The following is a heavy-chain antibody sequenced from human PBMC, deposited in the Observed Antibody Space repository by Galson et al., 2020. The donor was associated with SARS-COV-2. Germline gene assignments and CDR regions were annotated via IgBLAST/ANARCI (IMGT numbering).Heavy chain of an antibody. CDR1: GFTFYTYD. V-gene: IGHV3-21*01. CDR2: ISSSRGYI. J-gene: IGHJ4*02. CDR3: ARNPSGLYDTRVFDF. D-gene: IGHD3-22*01. Sequence: GGSLRLSCAASGFTFYTYDMVWVRQAPGKGLEWVSSISSSRGYIYYADSVRGRFTISRDNAMNSLFLQMNSLRAEDTAVYYCARNPSGLYDTRVFDFWGQGTLVTVSS.